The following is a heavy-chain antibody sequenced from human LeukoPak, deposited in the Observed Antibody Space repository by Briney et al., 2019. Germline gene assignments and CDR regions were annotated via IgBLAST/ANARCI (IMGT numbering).Heavy chain of an antibody. Sequence: VGSLRLSCAASGFTFSDYYRSWIRQAPGKGLEWFSYIRSSGNTIYYADSVKGRFTISRHNAKNSLYLQMNSLRSEDTAVYYRAKISSYGYVMEFPPAPPPWGQGILVTVSS. CDR1: GFTFSDYY. CDR2: IRSSGNTI. J-gene: IGHJ5*02. CDR3: AKISSYGYVMEFPPAPPP. D-gene: IGHD3-16*01. V-gene: IGHV3-11*04.